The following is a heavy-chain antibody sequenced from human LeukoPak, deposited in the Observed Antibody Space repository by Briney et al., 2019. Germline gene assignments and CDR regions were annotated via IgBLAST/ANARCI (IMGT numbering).Heavy chain of an antibody. CDR2: ISWDGGST. Sequence: GGSLRLSCAAFGFTFDDYAMHWVRQAPGKGLEWVSLISWDGGSTYYADSVKGRFTISRDNSKNSLYLQMNSLRAEDTALYYCAKGLAFYGDSVDYWGQGTLVTVSS. V-gene: IGHV3-43D*03. CDR3: AKGLAFYGDSVDY. D-gene: IGHD4-17*01. J-gene: IGHJ4*02. CDR1: GFTFDDYA.